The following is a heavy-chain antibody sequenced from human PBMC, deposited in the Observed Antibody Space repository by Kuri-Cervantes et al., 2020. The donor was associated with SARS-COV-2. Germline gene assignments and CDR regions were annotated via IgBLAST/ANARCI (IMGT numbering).Heavy chain of an antibody. CDR3: AKALVVTMIVFDY. CDR1: GFSFSSYW. D-gene: IGHD3-22*01. Sequence: GESLKISCAASGFSFSSYWMTWVRQAPGKGLEWVANIKQDGSEAYYVDSVKGRFTISRDNSKNTLYLQMNSLRAEDSAVYCCAKALVVTMIVFDYWGQGTLVTVSS. V-gene: IGHV3-7*03. CDR2: IKQDGSEA. J-gene: IGHJ4*02.